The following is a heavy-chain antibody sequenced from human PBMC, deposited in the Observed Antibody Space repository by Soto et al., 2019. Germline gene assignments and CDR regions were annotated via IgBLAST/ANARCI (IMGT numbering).Heavy chain of an antibody. CDR3: AKDVDGDYPYY. D-gene: IGHD4-17*01. CDR1: GFTFSSYG. V-gene: IGHV3-30*18. Sequence: QVQLVESGGGVVQPGRSLRLSCAASGFTFSSYGMHWVRQAPGKGLEWVAVISYDGSNKYYADSVKGRFTISRDNSKNTLYLQMNSLRAEDTAVYYCAKDVDGDYPYYWGQGTLVTVSS. CDR2: ISYDGSNK. J-gene: IGHJ4*02.